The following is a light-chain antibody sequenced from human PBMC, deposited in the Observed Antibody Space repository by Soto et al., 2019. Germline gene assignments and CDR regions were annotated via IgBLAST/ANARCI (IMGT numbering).Light chain of an antibody. CDR3: SSYTSRSTLV. Sequence: QSVLTQPASVSASPGQSITISCTGTSSDVGTYKYVSWYQHHPAKAPKLMIYDVSNRPSGVSNRFSATKSSNTAPLIISGLQNEEADDYYCSSYTSRSTLVFGGGTKLTVL. CDR2: DVS. CDR1: SSDVGTYKY. J-gene: IGLJ2*01. V-gene: IGLV2-14*03.